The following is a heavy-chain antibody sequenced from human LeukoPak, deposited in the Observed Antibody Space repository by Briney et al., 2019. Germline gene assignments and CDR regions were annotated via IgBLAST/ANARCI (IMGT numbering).Heavy chain of an antibody. D-gene: IGHD6-13*01. CDR2: ISYDGSNK. Sequence: GRSLRLSCAASGFTFSSYAMHWVRQAPGKGLEWGAVISYDGSNKYYADSVKGRFTISRDNSKNTLYLQMNSLRAEDTAVYYCARENQSIAAGYYYYGMDVWGQGTTVTVSS. J-gene: IGHJ6*02. V-gene: IGHV3-30-3*01. CDR1: GFTFSSYA. CDR3: ARENQSIAAGYYYYGMDV.